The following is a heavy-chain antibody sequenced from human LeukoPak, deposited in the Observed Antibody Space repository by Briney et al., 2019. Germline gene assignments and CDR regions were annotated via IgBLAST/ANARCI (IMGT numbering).Heavy chain of an antibody. D-gene: IGHD7-27*01. J-gene: IGHJ5*01. Sequence: SETLSLTCAVYGGSFSGYYWSWIRQPPGKGLEWIGYIYYSGSTNYNPSLKSRVTISVDTSKNQFSLKLSSVTAADTAVYYCARQNRFWGAGNSWGHGTLVTVSS. V-gene: IGHV4-59*01. CDR3: ARQNRFWGAGNS. CDR2: IYYSGST. CDR1: GGSFSGYY.